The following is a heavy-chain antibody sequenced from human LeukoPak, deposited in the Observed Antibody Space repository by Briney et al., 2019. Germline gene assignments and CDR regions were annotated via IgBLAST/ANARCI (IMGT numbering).Heavy chain of an antibody. CDR2: INSDGSST. D-gene: IGHD1-1*01. V-gene: IGHV3-74*01. CDR1: GLTFSSHW. Sequence: PGGSLRLSCAASGLTFSSHWMHWVRQAPGKGLVWVSRINSDGSSTSYADSVKGRFTISRDNAKNTLYLQMNSLRAEDTAVYYCARPKGWNDNWFDPWGQGTLVTVSS. CDR3: ARPKGWNDNWFDP. J-gene: IGHJ5*02.